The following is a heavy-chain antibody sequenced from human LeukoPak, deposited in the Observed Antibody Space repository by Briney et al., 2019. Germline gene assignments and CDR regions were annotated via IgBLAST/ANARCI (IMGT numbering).Heavy chain of an antibody. D-gene: IGHD6-13*01. CDR2: IYSDGSR. CDR1: GITVSSNY. V-gene: IGHV3-66*01. Sequence: GGSLRLSCAASGITVSSNYMNWVRQAPGRGLEWVSIIYSDGSRYYAGSVKGRFSISRDNSKNTLFLQMSGLRAEDTAVYYCASGSSPDNHAFDIWGQGKMVTVSS. CDR3: ASGSSPDNHAFDI. J-gene: IGHJ3*02.